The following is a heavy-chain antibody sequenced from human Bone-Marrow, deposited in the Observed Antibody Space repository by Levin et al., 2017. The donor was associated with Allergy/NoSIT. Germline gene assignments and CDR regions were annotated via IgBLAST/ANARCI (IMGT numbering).Heavy chain of an antibody. J-gene: IGHJ3*01. CDR2: IYPSGST. CDR3: AREPIAIFGMVTHGFDV. V-gene: IGHV4-30-4*01. D-gene: IGHD3-3*01. Sequence: PSETLSLTCTVSGGSIRSSDYYWNWIRQPPGKGLEWIGYIYPSGSTFYNPSLRSRVTISVDMSVNQFSLKLTSMTAADTAVYFCAREPIAIFGMVTHGFDVWGQGTMVAVSS. CDR1: GGSIRSSDYY.